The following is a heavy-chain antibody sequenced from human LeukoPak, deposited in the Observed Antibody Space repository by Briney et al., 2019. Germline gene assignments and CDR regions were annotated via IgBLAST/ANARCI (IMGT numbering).Heavy chain of an antibody. D-gene: IGHD1-26*01. J-gene: IGHJ4*02. V-gene: IGHV4-38-2*02. CDR1: GYSISNDYY. CDR3: ARDSIVGAIGK. CDR2: AYHSGET. Sequence: PSETLSLTCTVSGYSISNDYYWAWIRQTPGKGLEWIGSAYHSGETYHNPSLKSRVTISLDTSRKQFSLNLNSVTAADTAVYYCARDSIVGAIGKWGQGTLVTVSS.